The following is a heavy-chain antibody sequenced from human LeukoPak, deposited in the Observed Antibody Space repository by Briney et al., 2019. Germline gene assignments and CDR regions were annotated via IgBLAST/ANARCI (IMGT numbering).Heavy chain of an antibody. CDR1: GGSISSSSYY. J-gene: IGHJ4*02. D-gene: IGHD1-26*01. CDR2: IYYSGST. CDR3: AREGSGSYAVDY. Sequence: ASETLSLTCTVSGGSISSSSYYWGWIRQPPGKGLEWVGSIYYSGSTYYNPSLKSRVTISVDTSKNQFSLKLSSVTAADTAVYYCAREGSGSYAVDYWGQGTLVTVSS. V-gene: IGHV4-39*07.